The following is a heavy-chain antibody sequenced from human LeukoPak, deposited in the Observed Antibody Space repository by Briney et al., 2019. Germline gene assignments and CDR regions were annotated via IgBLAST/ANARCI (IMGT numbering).Heavy chain of an antibody. Sequence: GGSLRLSCAASGFTFSSHWMHWVRQAPGKGLVWVSRISPDGSTTKNADSVKGRFTISRDNARSTLFLQLNSLRAEDTAVYYCAREIHKWFDPWGQGTLVTVSS. D-gene: IGHD5-18*01. V-gene: IGHV3-74*03. CDR3: AREIHKWFDP. J-gene: IGHJ5*02. CDR1: GFTFSSHW. CDR2: ISPDGSTT.